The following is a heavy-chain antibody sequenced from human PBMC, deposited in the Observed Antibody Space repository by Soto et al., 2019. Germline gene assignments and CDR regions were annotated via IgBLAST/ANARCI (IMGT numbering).Heavy chain of an antibody. CDR3: ARDLRCSSTSCEYYGMDV. CDR2: INPSGGST. D-gene: IGHD2-2*01. V-gene: IGHV1-46*01. Sequence: ASVKVSCKASGYTFTSYYMHWVRQAPGQGLEWVGIINPSGGSTSYVQKFQGRVTMTRDTSTSTAYMELSSLRSEDTAVYYCARDLRCSSTSCEYYGMDVWGQGTTVTVSS. CDR1: GYTFTSYY. J-gene: IGHJ6*02.